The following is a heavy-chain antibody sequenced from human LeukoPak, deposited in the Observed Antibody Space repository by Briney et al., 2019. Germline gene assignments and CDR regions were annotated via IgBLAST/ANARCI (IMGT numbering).Heavy chain of an antibody. CDR2: INPNSGGT. Sequence: ASVKVSCKASGYTFTGYYMHWVRQAPGQGLEWMGWINPNSGGTNYAQKLQGRVTMTTDTSTSTAYMELRSLRSDDTAVYYCARDLTPTVAGIYRYWGQGTLATVSS. CDR1: GYTFTGYY. V-gene: IGHV1-2*02. CDR3: ARDLTPTVAGIYRY. D-gene: IGHD6-19*01. J-gene: IGHJ4*02.